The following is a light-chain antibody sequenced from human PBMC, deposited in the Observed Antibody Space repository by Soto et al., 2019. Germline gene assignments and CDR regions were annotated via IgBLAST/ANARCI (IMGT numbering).Light chain of an antibody. Sequence: DIPMTQSPSTLSASVGDRVTITCRASQSISYWLAWYQQKPGKAPKLLIYRASTLESGVPSRFSGSGSGTEFTLTISSLQPDDFAIYYCQQYYISPGTFGQGTKVEIK. CDR1: QSISYW. CDR3: QQYYISPGT. CDR2: RAS. J-gene: IGKJ1*01. V-gene: IGKV1-5*03.